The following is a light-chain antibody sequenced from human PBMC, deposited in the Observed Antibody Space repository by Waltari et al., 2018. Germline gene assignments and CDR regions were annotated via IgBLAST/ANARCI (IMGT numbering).Light chain of an antibody. CDR3: LLFYGGAQPWV. CDR1: TGAGTSDYP. CDR2: STS. J-gene: IGLJ3*02. V-gene: IGLV7-43*01. Sequence: QTVVTQEPSLTVSPGGTVTLTCSSSTGAGTSDYPPHWFQQKPGQAPRARIYSTSNKHPWTPARFSGSLLGGKAALTLSGAQPEDEAEYYCLLFYGGAQPWVFGGGTKVTVL.